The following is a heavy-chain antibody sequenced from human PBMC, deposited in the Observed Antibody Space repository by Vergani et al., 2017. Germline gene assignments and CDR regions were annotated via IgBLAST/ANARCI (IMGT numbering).Heavy chain of an antibody. CDR2: ISGNNDDV. J-gene: IGHJ4*02. D-gene: IGHD1-26*01. CDR3: AKEGARGPYFDY. Sequence: EVQLLESGGDLVQPGGSLRLSCVASGFTFSHYSMNWVRQAPGKGLEWVSSISGNNDDVYYADSVKGRFTISRDNAKNSLYLQMNSLRAEDTAVYYCAKEGARGPYFDYWGQGTLVTVSS. CDR1: GFTFSHYS. V-gene: IGHV3-21*04.